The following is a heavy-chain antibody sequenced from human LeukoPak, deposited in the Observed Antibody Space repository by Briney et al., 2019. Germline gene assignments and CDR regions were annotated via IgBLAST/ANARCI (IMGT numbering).Heavy chain of an antibody. CDR1: GYTFTSYY. CDR2: ISAYNGNT. D-gene: IGHD3-3*01. V-gene: IGHV1-18*04. Sequence: ASVKVSCKASGYTFTSYYMHWVRQAPGQGLEWMGWISAYNGNTNYAQKLQGRVTMTTDTSTSTAYMELRSLRSDDTAVYYCARDITIFGVAATPGGYWGQGTLVTVSS. CDR3: ARDITIFGVAATPGGY. J-gene: IGHJ4*02.